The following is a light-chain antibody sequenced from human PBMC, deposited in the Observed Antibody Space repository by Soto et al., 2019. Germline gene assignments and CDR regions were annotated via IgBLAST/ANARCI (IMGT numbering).Light chain of an antibody. CDR1: QNINYY. J-gene: IGKJ1*01. CDR2: AGS. V-gene: IGKV1-39*01. CDR3: QQAFRSPWT. Sequence: DIRMTQSPSSLSASVGDRVTIACRASQNINYYLNWYQQKSGKAPKLLIYAGSTLQSGVSSRFSGSGSGTDFTLTITSLQPDDFATYYCQQAFRSPWTFGQGPKVEIX.